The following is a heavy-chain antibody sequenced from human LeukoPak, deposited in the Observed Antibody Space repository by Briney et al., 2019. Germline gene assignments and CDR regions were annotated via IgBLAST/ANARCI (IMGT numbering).Heavy chain of an antibody. V-gene: IGHV1-2*02. D-gene: IGHD1-26*01. CDR3: VAFPGGAAGPFDAFDI. J-gene: IGHJ3*02. Sequence: GASVKVSCKASGYTFTYYYIHWMRQAPGQGLEWMGWINPDSGDTSYAQKFQGRVTMTRDTSISTAYMELSRLRSDDTAVYYCVAFPGGAAGPFDAFDIWGQGTMVTVSS. CDR1: GYTFTYYY. CDR2: INPDSGDT.